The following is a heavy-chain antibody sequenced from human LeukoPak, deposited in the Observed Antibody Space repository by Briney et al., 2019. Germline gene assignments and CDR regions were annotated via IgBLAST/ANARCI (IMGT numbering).Heavy chain of an antibody. J-gene: IGHJ1*01. CDR3: AREAPQSTEYFQH. CDR2: MNPNSGNT. Sequence: ASVKVSCKASGYTFTSYDINWVRQATGQGLEWMGWMNPNSGNTGYAQKFQGRVTMTRNTSISTAYMELSSLRSEDTAVYYCAREAPQSTEYFQHWGQGTLVTVSS. D-gene: IGHD6-19*01. CDR1: GYTFTSYD. V-gene: IGHV1-8*01.